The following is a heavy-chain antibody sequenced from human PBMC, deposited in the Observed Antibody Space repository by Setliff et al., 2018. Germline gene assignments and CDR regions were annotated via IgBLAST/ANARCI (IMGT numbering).Heavy chain of an antibody. Sequence: GESLKISCKASGYNFLDYWIGWVRQMPGKGLEWMGIIYPDDSDTRYSPSVQGPFTISADKSISTAYLQWSSLKASDTAFYYCARGRNIAARLLDSWGQGTLVTVSS. V-gene: IGHV5-51*01. D-gene: IGHD6-6*01. CDR3: ARGRNIAARLLDS. J-gene: IGHJ4*02. CDR1: GYNFLDYW. CDR2: IYPDDSDT.